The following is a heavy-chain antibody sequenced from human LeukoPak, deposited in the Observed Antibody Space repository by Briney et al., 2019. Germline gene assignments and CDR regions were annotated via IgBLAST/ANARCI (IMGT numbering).Heavy chain of an antibody. Sequence: PSQTLSLTCTGSGGSISSYYWSWIRQPPGKGLDWIGYIYYIGGTNYNPSLKSRVTISVDTSKNQFSLKLSSVTAADTAVYYCARYSSGWLFFDYWGQGTLVTVSS. D-gene: IGHD6-19*01. J-gene: IGHJ4*02. CDR3: ARYSSGWLFFDY. CDR1: GGSISSYY. V-gene: IGHV4-59*01. CDR2: IYYIGGT.